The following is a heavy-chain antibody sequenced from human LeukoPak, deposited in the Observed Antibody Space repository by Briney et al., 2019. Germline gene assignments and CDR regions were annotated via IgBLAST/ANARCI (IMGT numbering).Heavy chain of an antibody. J-gene: IGHJ6*03. CDR2: IYTSGST. V-gene: IGHV4-4*07. Sequence: PSETLSLTCTVSGGSISSYYWSWIRQPARKGLEWIGRIYTSGSTNYNPSLKSRVTISVDKSKNQFSLKLSSVTAADTAVSYCARGLVVPAALGYYYYMDVWGKGTTVTVSS. CDR1: GGSISSYY. CDR3: ARGLVVPAALGYYYYMDV. D-gene: IGHD2-2*01.